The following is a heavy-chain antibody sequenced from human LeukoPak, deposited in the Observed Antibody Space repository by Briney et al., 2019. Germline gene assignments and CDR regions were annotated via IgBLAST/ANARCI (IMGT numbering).Heavy chain of an antibody. CDR2: AYHSGSA. CDR3: ARDPSGSSSVGY. CDR1: GYSISSGYY. V-gene: IGHV4-38-2*02. Sequence: SETLSLTCTVSGYSISSGYYWGWIRQPPGKGLEWIGSAYHSGSAYCNPSLKSRVTISVDTSKNQFSLNLSSVTAADTAVYYCARDPSGSSSVGYWGQGTLVTVSS. J-gene: IGHJ4*02. D-gene: IGHD6-6*01.